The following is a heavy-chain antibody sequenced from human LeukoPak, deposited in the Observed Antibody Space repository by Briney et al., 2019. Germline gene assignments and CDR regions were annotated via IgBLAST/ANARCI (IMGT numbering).Heavy chain of an antibody. D-gene: IGHD1-26*01. CDR2: IHDSGST. V-gene: IGHV4-59*01. J-gene: IGHJ5*02. Sequence: SETLSLTCAVSGGSLSSYYWSWIRQPPGKGLEWIGYIHDSGSTNYNPSLNNRVTFSLDTSKNQFFLKLSSVTAADTAVYYCATFIVGAYNWCDPWGQGTLVTV. CDR3: ATFIVGAYNWCDP. CDR1: GGSLSSYY.